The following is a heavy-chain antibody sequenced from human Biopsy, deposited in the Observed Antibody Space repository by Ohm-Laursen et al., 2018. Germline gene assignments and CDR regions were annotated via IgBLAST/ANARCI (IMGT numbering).Heavy chain of an antibody. Sequence: SLRLSCTASGFTLSSYSMNWVRQTPGKGLEWVSTISSSSDNIYYVDSVKGRFTISRDNDKNSLYLQMNSLRAEDTAVYYCARSRGSSGIATIYYYGMDVWGQGTTVTVSS. CDR1: GFTLSSYS. CDR2: ISSSSDNI. J-gene: IGHJ6*02. CDR3: ARSRGSSGIATIYYYGMDV. V-gene: IGHV3-21*01. D-gene: IGHD3-10*01.